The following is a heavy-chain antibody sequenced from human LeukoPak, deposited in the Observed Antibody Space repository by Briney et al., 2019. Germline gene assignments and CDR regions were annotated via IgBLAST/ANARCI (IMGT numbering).Heavy chain of an antibody. CDR3: ASGGFLEWLYDY. J-gene: IGHJ4*02. CDR2: ISSSGGTI. Sequence: PGGSLRLSCAASGFTFSSYEMNWVRQAPGKGLEWVSYISSSGGTIYYADSVKGRFTISRDNAKNSLYLQMNSLRAEDTAVYYCASGGFLEWLYDYWGQGTLVTVSS. CDR1: GFTFSSYE. V-gene: IGHV3-48*03. D-gene: IGHD3-3*01.